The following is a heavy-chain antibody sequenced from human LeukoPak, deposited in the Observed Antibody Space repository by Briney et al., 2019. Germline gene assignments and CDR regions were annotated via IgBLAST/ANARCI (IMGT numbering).Heavy chain of an antibody. CDR3: ARDKSSGALGY. D-gene: IGHD3-22*01. CDR1: GFIFSTYN. Sequence: GGSLRLSCAASGFIFSTYNMSWVRQSPGKGLEWISSVSSSSSYIYYIDSVKGRFTISRDNAKNSLYPQMNSLRAEDTAVYYCARDKSSGALGYWGQGALVTVSS. V-gene: IGHV3-21*01. J-gene: IGHJ4*02. CDR2: VSSSSSYI.